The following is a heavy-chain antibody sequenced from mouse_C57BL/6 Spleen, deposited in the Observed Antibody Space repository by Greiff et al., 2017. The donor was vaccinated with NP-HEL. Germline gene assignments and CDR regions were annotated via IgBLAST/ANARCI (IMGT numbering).Heavy chain of an antibody. D-gene: IGHD1-1*01. J-gene: IGHJ2*01. CDR1: GFNIKDDY. V-gene: IGHV14-4*01. CDR2: IDPENGDT. CDR3: TTDYYGSSYVNY. Sequence: EVQLQQSGAELVRPGASVKLSCTASGFNIKDDYMHWVKQRPEQGLEWIGWIDPENGDTEYASKFQGKATITADTSSNTAYLQLSSLTSEDTAVYYCTTDYYGSSYVNYWGQGTTLTVSS.